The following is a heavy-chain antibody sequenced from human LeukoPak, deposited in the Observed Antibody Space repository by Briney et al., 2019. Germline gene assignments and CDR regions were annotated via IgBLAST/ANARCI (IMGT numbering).Heavy chain of an antibody. D-gene: IGHD3-3*01. V-gene: IGHV4-61*02. CDR1: GGSIGSGTYY. CDR3: ARDHLFGSYFDY. CDR2: IYTSGST. Sequence: SQTLSLTCTVSGGSIGSGTYYWSWIRQPAGKGLEWIGRIYTSGSTNYNPSLKSRVTISLDTSKNQFSLKLTSVTAADTAVYYCARDHLFGSYFDYWGQGTLATVSS. J-gene: IGHJ4*02.